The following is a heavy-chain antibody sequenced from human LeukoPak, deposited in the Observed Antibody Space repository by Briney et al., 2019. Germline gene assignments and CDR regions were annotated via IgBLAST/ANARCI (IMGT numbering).Heavy chain of an antibody. Sequence: GGSLRLSCAASGFSFSSYGMHWVRQAPGKGLEWMTVISYDGSNKYYVDSVKDRFTISRDNSKNTLYLQMHSLRAEDTAVYYCAKDRGALAEMASEMDVFDYWGQGTLVIVSS. V-gene: IGHV3-30*18. D-gene: IGHD5-24*01. J-gene: IGHJ4*02. CDR1: GFSFSSYG. CDR2: ISYDGSNK. CDR3: AKDRGALAEMASEMDVFDY.